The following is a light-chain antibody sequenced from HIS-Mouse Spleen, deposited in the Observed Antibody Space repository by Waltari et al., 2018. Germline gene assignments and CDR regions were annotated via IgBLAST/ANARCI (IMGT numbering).Light chain of an antibody. J-gene: IGLJ2*01. CDR1: ALPKQY. Sequence: SYELTQPPSVSVSPGQTARITCSGDALPKQYAYWYQQTPGKAPVLVIYKDSERPSGIPERFSGSSSGTTVTLTISGVQAEDEADYYCQSADSSGTYVVFGGGTKLTVL. V-gene: IGLV3-25*03. CDR2: KDS. CDR3: QSADSSGTYVV.